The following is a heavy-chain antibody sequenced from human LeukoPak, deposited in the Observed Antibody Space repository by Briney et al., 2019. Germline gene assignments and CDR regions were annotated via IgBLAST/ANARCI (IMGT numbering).Heavy chain of an antibody. CDR1: GYTFTSYG. CDR3: ARDKEYYDFWSGYYTGVLHWFDP. V-gene: IGHV1-18*01. CDR2: ISAYNGNT. J-gene: IGHJ5*02. Sequence: GASVKVSCKASGYTFTSYGISWVRQAPGQGLEWMGWISAYNGNTNYAQKLQGRVTITTDTSTSTAYMELRSLRSDDTAVYYCARDKEYYDFWSGYYTGVLHWFDPWGQGTLVTVSS. D-gene: IGHD3-3*01.